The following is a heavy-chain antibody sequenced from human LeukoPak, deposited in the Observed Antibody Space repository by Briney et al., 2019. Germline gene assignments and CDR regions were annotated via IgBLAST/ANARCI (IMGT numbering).Heavy chain of an antibody. J-gene: IGHJ4*02. CDR1: GYTFTSYY. CDR2: INPSGGST. Sequence: ASVKVSCKASGYTFTSYYMHWVRQAPRQGLEWMGIINPSGGSTSYAQKFQGRVTMTRDTSTSTVYMELSSLRSEDTAVYYCARGPYIVVVPATIDYWGQGTLVTVSS. CDR3: ARGPYIVVVPATIDY. D-gene: IGHD2-2*01. V-gene: IGHV1-46*01.